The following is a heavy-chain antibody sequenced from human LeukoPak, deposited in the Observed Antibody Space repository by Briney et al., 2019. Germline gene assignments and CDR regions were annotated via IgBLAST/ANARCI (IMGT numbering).Heavy chain of an antibody. D-gene: IGHD3-3*01. Sequence: GGSLRLSCAASGFTFSDYYMSWIRQAPGKGLEWVSYISHRVSDVQYADSVKGRFTISRDNARNSLYLQMNGLRAEDTAVYYCARDSGYDFWSGYYKEGAFDIWAKGQWSPSLQ. CDR2: ISHRVSDV. CDR3: ARDSGYDFWSGYYKEGAFDI. V-gene: IGHV3-11*04. CDR1: GFTFSDYY. J-gene: IGHJ3*02.